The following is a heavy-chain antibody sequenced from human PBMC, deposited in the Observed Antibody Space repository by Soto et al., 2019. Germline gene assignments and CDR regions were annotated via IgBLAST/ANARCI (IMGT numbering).Heavy chain of an antibody. CDR1: GGSISSSSYY. V-gene: IGHV4-39*01. CDR2: IYYSGST. Sequence: SETLSLTCPVSGGSISSSSYYWGWIRQPPGKGLEWIGSIYYSGSTYYNPSLKSRVTISVDTSKNQFSLKLSSVTAADTAVYYCARHYDPFDYWGQGTLVTVSS. J-gene: IGHJ4*02. CDR3: ARHYDPFDY. D-gene: IGHD3-3*01.